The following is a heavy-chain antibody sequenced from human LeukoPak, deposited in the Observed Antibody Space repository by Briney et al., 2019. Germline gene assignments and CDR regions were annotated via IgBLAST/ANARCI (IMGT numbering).Heavy chain of an antibody. V-gene: IGHV4-59*04. Sequence: SETLSLTCTVSGGSISSYYWSWIRQPPGKGPEWIGYIYYSGSTYYNPSLKSRVTISVDTSKNQFSLKLSSVTAADTAVYYCARDRSGSYNYWGQGTLVTVSS. CDR3: ARDRSGSYNY. D-gene: IGHD1-26*01. CDR1: GGSISSYY. CDR2: IYYSGST. J-gene: IGHJ4*02.